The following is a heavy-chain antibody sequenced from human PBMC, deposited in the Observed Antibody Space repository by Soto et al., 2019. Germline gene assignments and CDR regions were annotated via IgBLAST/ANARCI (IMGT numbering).Heavy chain of an antibody. V-gene: IGHV1-2*02. CDR3: AREKTRDIVVVVAAPAGDAFDI. J-gene: IGHJ3*02. Sequence: AAVKVSCKASGYTFTGYSMHWVRQPPGQGLEWMGWINPNSGGTNYAQKFQGRVTMTRDTSISTAYMELSRLRSDDTAVYYCAREKTRDIVVVVAAPAGDAFDIWGQGTMVTVSS. CDR2: INPNSGGT. D-gene: IGHD2-15*01. CDR1: GYTFTGYS.